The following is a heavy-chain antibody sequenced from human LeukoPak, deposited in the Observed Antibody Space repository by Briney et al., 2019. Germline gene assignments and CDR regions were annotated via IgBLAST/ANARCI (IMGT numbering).Heavy chain of an antibody. V-gene: IGHV2-5*01. CDR2: IYWSDDK. Sequence: ESGPTLVKPTQTLTLTCTFSGFSLSTSGVGVGWIRQPPGKALEWLALIYWSDDKRYSPSLKSRLTITKDTSKNQVVLTMTNMDPVDTATYYCAHRGYYDSSGYYFEYFDYWGQGTLVTVSS. CDR1: GFSLSTSGVG. J-gene: IGHJ4*02. CDR3: AHRGYYDSSGYYFEYFDY. D-gene: IGHD3-22*01.